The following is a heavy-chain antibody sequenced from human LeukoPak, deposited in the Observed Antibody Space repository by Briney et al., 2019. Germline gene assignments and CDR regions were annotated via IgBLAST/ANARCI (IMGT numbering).Heavy chain of an antibody. CDR2: IKQDGSEK. D-gene: IGHD6-19*01. J-gene: IGHJ6*03. Sequence: GGSLRLSCAASGFTFSSYSMNWVRQAPGKGLEWVANIKQDGSEKYYVDSVKGRFTISRDNAKNSLYLQMNSLRAEDTAVYYCARDGWYYYYYYYMDVWGKGTTVTVSS. V-gene: IGHV3-7*01. CDR1: GFTFSSYS. CDR3: ARDGWYYYYYYYMDV.